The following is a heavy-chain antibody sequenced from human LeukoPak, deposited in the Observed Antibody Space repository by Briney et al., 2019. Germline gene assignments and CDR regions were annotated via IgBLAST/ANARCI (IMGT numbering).Heavy chain of an antibody. CDR2: IYTSGST. V-gene: IGHV4-4*07. J-gene: IGHJ4*02. CDR1: GGSISSYY. D-gene: IGHD4-23*01. CDR3: ARDPNSAL. Sequence: SETLSLTCTVSGGSISSYYWSWIRQPPGKGLEWIGRIYTSGSTNYNPSLQSRVTMSADTSKNQFSLKLRSVTAADTAVYYCARDPNSALWGQGTLVTVSS.